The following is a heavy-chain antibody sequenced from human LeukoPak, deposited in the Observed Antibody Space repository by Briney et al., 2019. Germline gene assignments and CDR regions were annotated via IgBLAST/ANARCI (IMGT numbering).Heavy chain of an antibody. CDR3: ARGPHRPGTYDSGSYPFDY. CDR2: IYTTGST. Sequence: SQTLSLTCTVSGGSISSGSYYWTWIRRPAGKGLEWIGRIYTTGSTNYSPSLKSRVAISVDTSKNQFSLKLSSVTAADTAVYYCARGPHRPGTYDSGSYPFDYWGQGTLVTVSS. D-gene: IGHD3-10*01. J-gene: IGHJ4*02. V-gene: IGHV4-61*02. CDR1: GGSISSGSYY.